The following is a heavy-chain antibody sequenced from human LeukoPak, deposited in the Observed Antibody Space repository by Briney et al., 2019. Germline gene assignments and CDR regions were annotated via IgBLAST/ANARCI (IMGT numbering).Heavy chain of an antibody. CDR2: INHSGST. Sequence: SETLSLTCAVYGGSFSGYYWSWIRQPPGKGLEWIGEINHSGSTNYNPSLKSRVTISVDTSKNQFSLKLSSVTAADTAVYYCARVRGGRYYPPDYWGHATLVTVSS. CDR1: GGSFSGYY. CDR3: ARVRGGRYYPPDY. D-gene: IGHD1-26*01. V-gene: IGHV4-34*01. J-gene: IGHJ4*01.